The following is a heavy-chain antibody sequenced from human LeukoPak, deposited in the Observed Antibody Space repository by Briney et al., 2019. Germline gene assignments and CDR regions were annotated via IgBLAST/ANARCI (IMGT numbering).Heavy chain of an antibody. J-gene: IGHJ4*01. Sequence: PSETLSLTCTVSGGSISSYYWSWIRQPAGKGLEWIGRIYASGSTNYNPSLKSRVTMSVDTSKNQFSLKLSSVTAADTAASYCAQVDSSHWYGGTYFDYWGQAALVTVS. CDR2: IYASGST. CDR3: AQVDSSHWYGGTYFDY. V-gene: IGHV4-4*07. CDR1: GGSISSYY. D-gene: IGHD6-13*01.